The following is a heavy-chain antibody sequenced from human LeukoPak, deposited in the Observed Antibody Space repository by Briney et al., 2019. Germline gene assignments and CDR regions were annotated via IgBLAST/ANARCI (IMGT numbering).Heavy chain of an antibody. CDR3: ARSEINDYSRY. Sequence: ESLRLSCAASGFTFTTYWMSWVRQAPGKGLEWLGSIYQSGSTYDNPSLKSRVTLSVDTSRNQFSLEMTSVTAADTAVYYCARSEINDYSRYWGQGILVVVSS. V-gene: IGHV4-38-2*01. J-gene: IGHJ4*02. CDR2: IYQSGST. D-gene: IGHD4-11*01. CDR1: GFTFTTYW.